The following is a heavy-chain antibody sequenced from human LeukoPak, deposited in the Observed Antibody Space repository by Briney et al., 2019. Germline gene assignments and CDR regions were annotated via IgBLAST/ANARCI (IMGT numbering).Heavy chain of an antibody. J-gene: IGHJ4*02. Sequence: PGGSLRLSCAASGFTFSSYEMNWVRQAPGKGLEWVSYISSGGSTIYYADSVKGRFTISRDNAKNSLYLQMNSLRAEDTAVYYCARTTRSGWVTFDNWGQGTLVTVSS. CDR2: ISSGGSTI. CDR1: GFTFSSYE. CDR3: ARTTRSGWVTFDN. V-gene: IGHV3-48*03. D-gene: IGHD6-19*01.